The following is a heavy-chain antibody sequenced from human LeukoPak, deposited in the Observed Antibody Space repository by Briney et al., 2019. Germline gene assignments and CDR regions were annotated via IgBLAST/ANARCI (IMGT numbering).Heavy chain of an antibody. CDR3: ARVSYYDSSGYYYPYYFDY. Sequence: SQTLSLTCTVSGGSISSGDYYWSWIRQPPGKGLEWIGYIYYSGSTYYNPSLKSRVTISVDTSKNQFSLKLSSVTAADTAVYYCARVSYYDSSGYYYPYYFDYWGQGTLVTVSS. D-gene: IGHD3-22*01. CDR1: GGSISSGDYY. CDR2: IYYSGST. J-gene: IGHJ4*02. V-gene: IGHV4-30-4*01.